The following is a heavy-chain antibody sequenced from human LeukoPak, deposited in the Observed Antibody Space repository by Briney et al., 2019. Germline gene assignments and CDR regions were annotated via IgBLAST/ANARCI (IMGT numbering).Heavy chain of an antibody. CDR1: GYTLTGYY. Sequence: ASVKVSCKASGYTLTGYYITSVRQAPGQGREGMGWINGNTGDTRYAEKFQGRVTMTRDTSINTAYMEVRSLTSDDSAVYYCARDGAVTGSYNWFDPWGQGTLVTVSS. CDR3: ARDGAVTGSYNWFDP. V-gene: IGHV1-2*02. J-gene: IGHJ5*02. CDR2: INGNTGDT. D-gene: IGHD6-19*01.